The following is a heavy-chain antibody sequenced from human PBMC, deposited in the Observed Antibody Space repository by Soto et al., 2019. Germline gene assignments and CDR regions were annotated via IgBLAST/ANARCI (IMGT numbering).Heavy chain of an antibody. CDR3: ARDSPPENCDDASCRNYYGMDV. CDR1: GSSFSSYY. J-gene: IGHJ6*02. D-gene: IGHD2-21*01. Sequence: PSETLSLTCTVSGSSFSSYYWTWIRQPPGKGLEWIGYIYYSGSTNYNPSLKSRVTMSIDSSKNQFSLRLTSVTAADTAVYFCARDSPPENCDDASCRNYYGMDVWGLGTTVTVSS. V-gene: IGHV4-59*01. CDR2: IYYSGST.